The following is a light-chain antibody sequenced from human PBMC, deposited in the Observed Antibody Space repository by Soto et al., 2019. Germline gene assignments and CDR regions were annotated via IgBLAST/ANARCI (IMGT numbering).Light chain of an antibody. Sequence: QSVVTQPPSASGTPGQRGTISCSGSSSNIGSNTVNWYQQLPGTAPKLLIYSDNQRPSGVPDRFSGSKSGTSASLAISGLQSEDEADYYCAAWDGSLNGRVFGGGTKLTVL. CDR3: AAWDGSLNGRV. J-gene: IGLJ3*02. CDR1: SSNIGSNT. V-gene: IGLV1-44*01. CDR2: SDN.